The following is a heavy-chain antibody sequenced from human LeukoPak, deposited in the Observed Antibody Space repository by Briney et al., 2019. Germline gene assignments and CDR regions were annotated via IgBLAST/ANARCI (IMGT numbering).Heavy chain of an antibody. CDR3: ARDQGTGNYYFDY. Sequence: KPSETLSLTCAVSGVSISSGGYSWSWIRQPPGKGLEWIGYIYHSGSTYYNPSLKSRVTISVDRSKNQFSLKLSSVTAADTAVYYCARDQGTGNYYFDYWGQGTLVTVSS. CDR1: GVSISSGGYS. J-gene: IGHJ4*02. D-gene: IGHD1-1*01. V-gene: IGHV4-30-2*01. CDR2: IYHSGST.